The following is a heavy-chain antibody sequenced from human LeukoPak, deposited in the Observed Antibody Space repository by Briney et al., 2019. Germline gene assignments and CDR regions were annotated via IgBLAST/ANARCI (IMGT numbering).Heavy chain of an antibody. J-gene: IGHJ6*03. D-gene: IGHD3-22*01. CDR2: IYYSRST. CDR1: GFTFSSYE. Sequence: GSLRLSCAASGFTFSSYEMKWVRQAPGKGLEGRGSIYYSRSTYYNPSLKSRVTISVDTSKNQFSLKLSSVTAADTAVYYCAREEQFRYYDSSGYYIGENYYYYMDVWGKGTTVTISS. V-gene: IGHV4-59*05. CDR3: AREEQFRYYDSSGYYIGENYYYYMDV.